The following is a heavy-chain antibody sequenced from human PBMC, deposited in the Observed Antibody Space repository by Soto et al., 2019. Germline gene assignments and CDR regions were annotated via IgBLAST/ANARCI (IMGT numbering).Heavy chain of an antibody. CDR1: GGTFSSYA. CDR2: IIPIFGTA. V-gene: IGHV1-69*12. D-gene: IGHD2-15*01. J-gene: IGHJ6*02. Sequence: QVQLVQSGAEVKKPGSSVKVSCKASGGTFSSYAISWVRQAPGQGLEWMGGIIPIFGTANYAQKFQGRVTVTADESTSTAYMELSNLRSEDTAVYYCARDRDDCSGGSCYRWPDYYAGMDVWGQGTTVTVSS. CDR3: ARDRDDCSGGSCYRWPDYYAGMDV.